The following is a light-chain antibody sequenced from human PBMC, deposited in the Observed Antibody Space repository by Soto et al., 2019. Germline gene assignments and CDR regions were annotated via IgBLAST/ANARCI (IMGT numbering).Light chain of an antibody. V-gene: IGKV1-39*01. CDR3: HQSFTSPWT. J-gene: IGKJ1*01. Sequence: DIRMTQSPSSLSASVGDTVTITCRASQGISDYFSWFQHKPGEAPKLLIYTASILQGGVPLRFRGAGSRTDFSLTISGLHPEDSATYYGHQSFTSPWTFGQGTRVDIK. CDR1: QGISDY. CDR2: TAS.